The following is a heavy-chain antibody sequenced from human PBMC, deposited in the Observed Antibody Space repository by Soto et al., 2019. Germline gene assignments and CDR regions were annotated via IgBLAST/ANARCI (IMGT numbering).Heavy chain of an antibody. Sequence: GVSLRLSCAASGFTFSSYAMYWVRQAPGKGLEYVSAISSNGGSTYYADSVKDRFTISRDNSKNTLYLQMGSLRAEDMAVYYFARDSVYGGYCTNGVCYNYYYYYYMDVWGKGTTVTVSS. CDR1: GFTFSSYA. D-gene: IGHD2-8*01. CDR3: ARDSVYGGYCTNGVCYNYYYYYYMDV. V-gene: IGHV3-64*02. CDR2: ISSNGGST. J-gene: IGHJ6*03.